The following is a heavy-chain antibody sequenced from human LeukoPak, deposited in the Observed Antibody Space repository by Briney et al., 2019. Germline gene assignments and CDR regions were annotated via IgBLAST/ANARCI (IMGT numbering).Heavy chain of an antibody. CDR1: GFTFSTYW. D-gene: IGHD5-24*01. Sequence: GGSLRLSCAASGFTFSTYWMSWVRQAPGKGLEWVAHINQDESEKYYVDSLKGRFTISRDNAKNTLYLQMNSLRAEDTAVYYCATHDRLMASAFDIWGQGTMVTVSS. CDR2: INQDESEK. CDR3: ATHDRLMASAFDI. J-gene: IGHJ3*02. V-gene: IGHV3-7*01.